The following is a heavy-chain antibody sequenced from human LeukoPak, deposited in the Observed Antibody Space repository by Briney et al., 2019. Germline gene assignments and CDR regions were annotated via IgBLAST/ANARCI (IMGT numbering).Heavy chain of an antibody. Sequence: GGSLRLSCAASGFTFSSYAMSWVRQAPGKRLEWVSAISGGGGTTYYADSVKGRFTISRDNSKNTLFLQMNSLRAEDTAVYYCARGQQLEELDYWGQGTLVTVSS. CDR2: ISGGGGTT. D-gene: IGHD6-13*01. J-gene: IGHJ4*02. CDR3: ARGQQLEELDY. V-gene: IGHV3-23*01. CDR1: GFTFSSYA.